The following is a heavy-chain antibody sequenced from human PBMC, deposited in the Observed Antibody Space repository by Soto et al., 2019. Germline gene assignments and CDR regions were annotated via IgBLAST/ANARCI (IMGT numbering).Heavy chain of an antibody. Sequence: QLQLQESGPGLVKPSETLSLTCTVSGGSISSSSYYWGWIRQPPGKGLEWIGSIYYSGSTYYNPALKRRATLSVDTFKNQFSLERSSVTAADTAVYSCARGEGMVRTGNWFDPWGQGTLVTVSS. J-gene: IGHJ5*02. CDR3: ARGEGMVRTGNWFDP. V-gene: IGHV4-39*01. D-gene: IGHD3-10*01. CDR1: GGSISSSSYY. CDR2: IYYSGST.